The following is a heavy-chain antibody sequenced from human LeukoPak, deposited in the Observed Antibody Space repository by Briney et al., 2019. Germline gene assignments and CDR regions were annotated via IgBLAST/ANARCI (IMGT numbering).Heavy chain of an antibody. J-gene: IGHJ4*02. V-gene: IGHV3-30*18. D-gene: IGHD5-12*01. CDR2: ISDDGERK. CDR3: AKSYNGYESKPDY. Sequence: PGRSLRLSCVASGFTFSNYYMHWVRQAPGKGLEWVAIISDDGERKFYADSVRGRITISRDKSKNTLFLQMNSLRADDTAVYYCAKSYNGYESKPDYWGQGTLVTVSS. CDR1: GFTFSNYY.